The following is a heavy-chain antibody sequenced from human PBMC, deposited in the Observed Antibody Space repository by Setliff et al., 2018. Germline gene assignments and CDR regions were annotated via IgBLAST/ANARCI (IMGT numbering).Heavy chain of an antibody. CDR2: ISSGSSTI. V-gene: IGHV3-48*01. Sequence: GGSLRLSCVVSGLTFRNFGMTWVRQAPGKGLEWLAKISSGSSTIYYADSVKGRFTISRDNAQNSLYLQMNNLRAEDTAVYYCLMIVLRWGQGTMVTVS. CDR3: LMIVLR. J-gene: IGHJ4*03. CDR1: GLTFRNFG. D-gene: IGHD2-8*01.